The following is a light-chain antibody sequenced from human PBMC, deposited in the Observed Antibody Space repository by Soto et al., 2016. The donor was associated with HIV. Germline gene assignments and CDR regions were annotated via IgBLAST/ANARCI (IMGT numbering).Light chain of an antibody. CDR1: NIGTKS. Sequence: SYELTQPSSVSVAPGKTANITCGGDNIGTKSVHWYQQKPGQAPVLVVYDDRDRPSGIPERFSGSTSGTAVTLTISGARVEDEADYYCYCATDNYVVFGGGTKLTVL. J-gene: IGLJ2*01. CDR3: YCATDNYVV. V-gene: IGLV3-21*03. CDR2: DDR.